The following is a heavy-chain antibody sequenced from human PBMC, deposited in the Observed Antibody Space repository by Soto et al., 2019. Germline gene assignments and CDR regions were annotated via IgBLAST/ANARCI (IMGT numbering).Heavy chain of an antibody. V-gene: IGHV4-30-4*01. J-gene: IGHJ5*02. CDR2: IYYSGST. CDR3: ARVIPLIFGVTRGWFDP. CDR1: GGSISSGDYY. D-gene: IGHD3-3*01. Sequence: QVQLQESGPGLVKPSQTLSLTCTVSGGSISSGDYYWSWIRQPPGKGLEWIGYIYYSGSTYYNPSLKSRVTISVDTSKNQFSLKLSSVTAADTAVYYCARVIPLIFGVTRGWFDPWGQGTLVTVSS.